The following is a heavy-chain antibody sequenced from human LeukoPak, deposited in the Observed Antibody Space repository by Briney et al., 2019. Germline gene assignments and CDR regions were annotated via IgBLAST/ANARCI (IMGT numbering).Heavy chain of an antibody. J-gene: IGHJ3*01. CDR3: ARAGSYYNSFEF. V-gene: IGHV3-48*04. CDR2: IINSGKTI. CDR1: GFNFNMYS. D-gene: IGHD1-26*01. Sequence: GGSLRLSCAASGFNFNMYSMHWVRQAPGKGLEWVSYIINSGKTIYYTDSVKGRFTISRDNAKNSLFLQMNSLRVEDTAVYCCARAGSYYNSFEFWGQGTMVTVSS.